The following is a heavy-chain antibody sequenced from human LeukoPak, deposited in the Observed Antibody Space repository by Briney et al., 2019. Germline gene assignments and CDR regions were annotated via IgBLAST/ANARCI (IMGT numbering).Heavy chain of an antibody. V-gene: IGHV3-74*01. CDR3: ARGRPHGNDY. CDR1: GFTFSNYW. Sequence: GGSLRLSCAVSGFTFSNYWMNWVRQAPGKGLVWVSRIASDGSSTTYADSVKGRFGISRDNAKNTLYLQMNSLRVEDTAVYYCARGRPHGNDYWGQGTLVTVSS. CDR2: IASDGSST. D-gene: IGHD4-23*01. J-gene: IGHJ4*02.